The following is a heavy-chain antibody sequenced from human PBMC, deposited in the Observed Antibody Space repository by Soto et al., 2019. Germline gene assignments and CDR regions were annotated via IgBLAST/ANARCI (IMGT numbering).Heavy chain of an antibody. CDR3: ARVGGICSGGSCYSNYYYYYMDV. D-gene: IGHD2-15*01. Sequence: KASETLSLTCTVSGGSISSYYWSWIRQPPGKGLEWIGYIYYSGSTNYNPSLKSRVTISVDTSKNQFSLKLSSVTAADTAVYYCARVGGICSGGSCYSNYYYYYMDVWGKGTTVTVSS. CDR2: IYYSGST. CDR1: GGSISSYY. J-gene: IGHJ6*03. V-gene: IGHV4-59*01.